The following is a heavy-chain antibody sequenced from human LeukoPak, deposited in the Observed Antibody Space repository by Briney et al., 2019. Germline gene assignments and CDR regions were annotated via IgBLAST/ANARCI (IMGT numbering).Heavy chain of an antibody. CDR2: IWYDGSNK. CDR3: ARDPERYYYDSSGYYPHY. CDR1: GFTFSSYA. Sequence: PGGSLRLSCAASGFTFSSYAVHWVRQAPGKGLEWVALIWYDGSNKYYADSVKGRFTISRDNSKNTLYLQMNSLRAEDTAVYYCARDPERYYYDSSGYYPHYWGQGTLVTVSS. D-gene: IGHD3-22*01. V-gene: IGHV3-33*01. J-gene: IGHJ4*02.